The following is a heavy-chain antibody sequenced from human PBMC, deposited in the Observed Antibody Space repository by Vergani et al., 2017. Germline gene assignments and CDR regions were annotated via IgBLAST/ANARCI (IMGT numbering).Heavy chain of an antibody. CDR3: ARVLRITIFGAAPAYYMDV. CDR1: GYTFTSYY. Sequence: QVQLVQSGAEVKKPGASVKVSCKASGYTFTSYYMHWVRQAPGQGLEWMGIINPSGGSTSYAQKFQGRVTMTRDTSTSTVYMELSSLRSEDTAVYYCARVLRITIFGAAPAYYMDVWGKGTTVTVSS. J-gene: IGHJ6*03. V-gene: IGHV1-46*01. CDR2: INPSGGST. D-gene: IGHD3-3*01.